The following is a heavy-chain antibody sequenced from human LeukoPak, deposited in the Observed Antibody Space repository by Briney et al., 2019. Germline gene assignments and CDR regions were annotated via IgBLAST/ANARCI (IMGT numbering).Heavy chain of an antibody. V-gene: IGHV3-23*01. J-gene: IGHJ4*02. Sequence: GGSLRLSCAASGFTFSSYAMSWVRQAPGKGLEWVSAISASGGSTYYADSVKGRFTVSRDNSKNTLYLQMNSLRAEDTAVYFCAKAAGYSYGYYFDYWGQGTLVTVSS. D-gene: IGHD5-18*01. CDR1: GFTFSSYA. CDR2: ISASGGST. CDR3: AKAAGYSYGYYFDY.